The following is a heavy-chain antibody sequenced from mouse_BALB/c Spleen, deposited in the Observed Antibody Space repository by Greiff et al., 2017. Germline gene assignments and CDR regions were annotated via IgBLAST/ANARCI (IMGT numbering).Heavy chain of an antibody. V-gene: IGHV14-3*02. CDR1: GFNIKDTY. CDR3: ARITTVVEVYAMDY. J-gene: IGHJ4*01. CDR2: IDPANGNT. D-gene: IGHD1-1*01. Sequence: VQLQQSGAELVKPGASVKLSCTASGFNIKDTYMHWVKQRPEQGLEWIGGIDPANGNTKYDPKFQGKATITADTSSNTAYLQLSGLTSEDTAVYYCARITTVVEVYAMDYWGQGTSVTVSS.